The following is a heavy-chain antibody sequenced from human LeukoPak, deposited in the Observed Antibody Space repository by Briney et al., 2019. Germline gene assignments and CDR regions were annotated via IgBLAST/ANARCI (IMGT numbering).Heavy chain of an antibody. J-gene: IGHJ4*02. D-gene: IGHD4-17*01. V-gene: IGHV1-8*01. CDR3: ARGGLDGDYFDY. CDR1: GYTFTSYD. Sequence: ASVKVPCKASGYTFTSYDINWVRQATGQGLEWMGWMNPNSGNTGYAQKFQGRVTMTRNTSISTAYMELSSLRSEDTAVYYCARGGLDGDYFDYWGQGTLVTVSS. CDR2: MNPNSGNT.